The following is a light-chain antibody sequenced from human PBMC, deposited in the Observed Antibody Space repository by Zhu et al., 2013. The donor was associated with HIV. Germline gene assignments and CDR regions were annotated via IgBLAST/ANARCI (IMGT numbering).Light chain of an antibody. Sequence: SYELTQPPSVSVAPGETASIACGGNNIGSESLHWYQQRPGQAPLLVVYDDSARPSGIPERFSGSNSGNTATLTISRVDVGDEADYYCQVWDSSTDDYVFGPGTKVTVL. V-gene: IGLV3-21*02. CDR1: NIGSES. CDR3: QVWDSSTDDYV. J-gene: IGLJ1*01. CDR2: DDS.